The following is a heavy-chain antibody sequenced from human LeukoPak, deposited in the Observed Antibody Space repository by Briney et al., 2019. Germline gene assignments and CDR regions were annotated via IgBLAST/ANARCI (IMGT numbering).Heavy chain of an antibody. V-gene: IGHV1-18*01. J-gene: IGHJ6*03. CDR3: ARWVWSGYYIGDYYYYYMDV. Sequence: ASVKVSCKASGYTFTSYGISWVRQAPGQGLEWMGWISAYNGNTNYAQKLQGRVTMTTDTSTSTAYMELRSLRSDDTAVYYCARWVWSGYYIGDYYYYYMDVWGKGTTVTVSS. D-gene: IGHD3-3*01. CDR1: GYTFTSYG. CDR2: ISAYNGNT.